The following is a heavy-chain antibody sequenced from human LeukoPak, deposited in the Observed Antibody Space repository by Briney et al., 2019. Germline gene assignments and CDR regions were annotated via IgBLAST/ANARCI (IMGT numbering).Heavy chain of an antibody. CDR2: IYSGGST. CDR1: GFTVSSNY. Sequence: SGGSLRLSCAASGFTVSSNYMSWVRQAPGKGLEWVSVIYSGGSTYYADSVKGRFTISRDNSKNTLYLQMNSLRAEDTAVYYCARSQSGDGYNYDYWGQGTLVTVSS. D-gene: IGHD5-24*01. V-gene: IGHV3-53*01. CDR3: ARSQSGDGYNYDY. J-gene: IGHJ4*02.